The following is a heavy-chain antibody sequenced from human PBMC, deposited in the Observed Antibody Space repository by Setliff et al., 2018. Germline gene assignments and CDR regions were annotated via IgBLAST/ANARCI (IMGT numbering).Heavy chain of an antibody. CDR2: IYTSGST. CDR3: ARAISGWYSAYYYYMDV. J-gene: IGHJ6*03. D-gene: IGHD6-19*01. V-gene: IGHV4-61*09. CDR1: GGSISSGSDY. Sequence: PSETLSLTCSVSGGSISSGSDYWTWIRQPAGKGLEWIGHIYTSGSTSYNPSLKSRVTISVDTSKNQFSLKLSSVTATDTAVYYCARAISGWYSAYYYYMDVWGEGTTVTVSS.